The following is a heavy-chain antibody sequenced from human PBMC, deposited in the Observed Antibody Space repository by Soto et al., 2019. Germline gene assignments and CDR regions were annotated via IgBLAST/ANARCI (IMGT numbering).Heavy chain of an antibody. CDR3: ARQSYAAIS. CDR2: INHSGST. CDR1: GGSFSGYY. V-gene: IGHV4-34*01. Sequence: QVQLQQWGAGLLKPSETLSLTCAVYGGSFSGYYWSWIRQPPGKGLEWIGEINHSGSTNYNPSLKSRVTISVDTSKNQFSLKLSSVTAADPAVYCCARQSYAAISWGQGTLVTVSS. J-gene: IGHJ5*02. D-gene: IGHD2-2*01.